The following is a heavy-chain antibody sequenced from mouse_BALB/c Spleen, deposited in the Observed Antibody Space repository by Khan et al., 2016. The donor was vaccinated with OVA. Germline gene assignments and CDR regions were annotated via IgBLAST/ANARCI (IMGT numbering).Heavy chain of an antibody. CDR3: AGGFAF. V-gene: IGHV1-84*02. Sequence: VQLQESGPELVKPGASVKISCKASGYTFTDYYINWVKQKPGQGLEWIGWIYPGSANAKYNETFKGKATLTVDTSSSTAFMQLSSLTSEDTAVXFCAGGFAFWGQGTMLTVSS. J-gene: IGHJ2*01. CDR2: IYPGSANA. CDR1: GYTFTDYY.